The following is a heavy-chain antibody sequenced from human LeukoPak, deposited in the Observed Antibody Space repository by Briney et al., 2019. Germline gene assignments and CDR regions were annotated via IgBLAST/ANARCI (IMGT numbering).Heavy chain of an antibody. CDR1: GYSISRGYY. CDR3: ARDWGFGDSEDWFDP. Sequence: PSETLSLTCNVSGYSISRGYYWGWLRQPPGKGLEWIGSVHHTGSTYYNPSLRSRVSISVDKSTNHISLEVTSVTAADTAVYYCARDWGFGDSEDWFDPWGQGTLVTVSS. D-gene: IGHD3-10*01. J-gene: IGHJ5*02. CDR2: VHHTGST. V-gene: IGHV4-38-2*02.